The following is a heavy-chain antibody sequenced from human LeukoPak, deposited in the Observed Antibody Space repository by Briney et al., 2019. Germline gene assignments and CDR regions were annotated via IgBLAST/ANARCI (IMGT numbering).Heavy chain of an antibody. CDR1: GGSFSGYY. CDR2: INHSGST. CDR3: ARELGGGDY. V-gene: IGHV4-34*01. D-gene: IGHD1-7*01. Sequence: SETLSLTCAVYGGSFSGYYWSWIRQPPGKGLEWIGEINHSGSTNYNPSLKSRVTISVDTSKNQFSLKLSSVTAADTAVYYCARELGGGDYWSQGTLVTVSS. J-gene: IGHJ4*02.